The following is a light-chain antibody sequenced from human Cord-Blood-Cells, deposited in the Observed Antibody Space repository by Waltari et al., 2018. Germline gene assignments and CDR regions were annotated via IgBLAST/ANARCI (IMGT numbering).Light chain of an antibody. CDR2: EVS. J-gene: IGLJ2*01. CDR3: SSYTSSSTLVV. CDR1: SSDVGGYNY. V-gene: IGLV2-14*01. Sequence: QTALTQPASVSGSPAQSITIPCTGPSSDVGGYNYVSWYQQNPGKAPKLMIYEVSTRPSGVSNRFSGSKSGNTASLTISGLQADDEADYYCSSYTSSSTLVVFGGGTKLTVL.